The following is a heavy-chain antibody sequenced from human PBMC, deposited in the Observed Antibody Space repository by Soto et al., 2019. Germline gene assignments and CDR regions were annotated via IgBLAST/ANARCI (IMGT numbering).Heavy chain of an antibody. D-gene: IGHD6-19*01. Sequence: ASVKVSCKASGGTFSSYAISWVRQAPGQGLEWMGGIIPIFGTANYAQKFQGRVTITADESTSTAYMELSSLRSEDTAVYYCARGRPVGLDFADGYYFDYWGQGTLVTVS. J-gene: IGHJ4*02. CDR2: IIPIFGTA. CDR3: ARGRPVGLDFADGYYFDY. CDR1: GGTFSSYA. V-gene: IGHV1-69*13.